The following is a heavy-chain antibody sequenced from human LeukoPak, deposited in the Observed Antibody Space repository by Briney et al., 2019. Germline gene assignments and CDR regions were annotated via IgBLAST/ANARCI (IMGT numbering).Heavy chain of an antibody. CDR2: IYYSGST. J-gene: IGHJ6*02. CDR3: ARLGGTARMDV. CDR1: GGSISGSY. Sequence: SETLSLTCTVSGGSISGSYWSWIRQPPGKGLEWIGYIYYSGSTNYNPSLKSRVAISVDTSKNQFSLRLSSVTAADTAVYYCARLGGTARMDVWGQGTTVTVS. V-gene: IGHV4-59*08. D-gene: IGHD3-10*01.